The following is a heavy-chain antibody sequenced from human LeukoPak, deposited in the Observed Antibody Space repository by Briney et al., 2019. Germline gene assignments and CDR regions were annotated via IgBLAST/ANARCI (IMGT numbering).Heavy chain of an antibody. CDR2: IKSKTDGGTT. CDR1: GFTFSNAW. V-gene: IGHV3-15*01. D-gene: IGHD1-26*01. CDR3: TTEETGATPSHYYYYMDV. J-gene: IGHJ6*03. Sequence: GGSLRLSCAASGFTFSNAWMSWVRQAPGKGLEWVGRIKSKTDGGTTDYAAPVKGRFTISRDDSKNTLYLQMNSLKTEDTAVYYCTTEETGATPSHYYYYMDVWGKGTTVTVSS.